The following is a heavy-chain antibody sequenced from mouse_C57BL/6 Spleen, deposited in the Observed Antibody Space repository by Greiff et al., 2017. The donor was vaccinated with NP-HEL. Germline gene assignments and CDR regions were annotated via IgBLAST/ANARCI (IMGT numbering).Heavy chain of an antibody. CDR3: ARGAQATRDSYAMDY. CDR1: GYTFTSYW. J-gene: IGHJ4*01. V-gene: IGHV1-55*01. CDR2: IYPGSGST. Sequence: QVQLQQPGAELVKPGASVKMSCKASGYTFTSYWITWVKQRPGQGLEWIGDIYPGSGSTNYNEKFKSNATLTVDTSSSTAYMQLSSLTSEDSAVYYCARGAQATRDSYAMDYWGQGTSVTVSS. D-gene: IGHD3-2*02.